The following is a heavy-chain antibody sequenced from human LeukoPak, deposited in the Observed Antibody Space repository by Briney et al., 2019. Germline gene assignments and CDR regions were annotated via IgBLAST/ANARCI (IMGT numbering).Heavy chain of an antibody. CDR3: ARGIRPGYYFDY. CDR1: GVSFWDYF. Sequence: SDTLSLTCALCGVSFWDYFWSCIRDAPGGGVEWSGEIISRGGSNYIPSLMSRATMSIDTSNNQFSLKLRSAAAAATAVYFCARGIRPGYYFDYWGQGTLVTVSS. CDR2: IISRGGS. J-gene: IGHJ4*02. V-gene: IGHV4-34*01. D-gene: IGHD3-16*01.